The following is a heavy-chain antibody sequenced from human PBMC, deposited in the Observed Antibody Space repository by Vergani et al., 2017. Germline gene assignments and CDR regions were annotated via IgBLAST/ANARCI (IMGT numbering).Heavy chain of an antibody. CDR1: GFTFSSYA. V-gene: IGHV3-30-3*01. CDR3: ATREYSSGWYYFDY. CDR2: ISYDGSNK. Sequence: QVQLVESGGGVVQPGRSLRLSCAASGFTFSSYAMHWVRQAPGKGLEWVAVISYDGSNKYYADSVKGRFTISRDNSKNTLYLQMNSLRAEDTAVYYCATREYSSGWYYFDYWGQGTLVTVSS. D-gene: IGHD6-19*01. J-gene: IGHJ4*02.